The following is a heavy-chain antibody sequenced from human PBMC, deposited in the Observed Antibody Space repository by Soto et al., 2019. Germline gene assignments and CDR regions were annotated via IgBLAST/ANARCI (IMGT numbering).Heavy chain of an antibody. CDR2: IYHSGST. Sequence: SETLSLTCSVSGGSISSYYWSWIRQPPGKGLEWIGEIYHSGSTNYNPSLKSRVTISVDKSKNQFSLKLSSVTAADTAVYYCARLVRDGAEPPPRYGMDVWGQGTTVTVSS. CDR1: GGSISSYY. D-gene: IGHD3-10*01. J-gene: IGHJ6*02. CDR3: ARLVRDGAEPPPRYGMDV. V-gene: IGHV4-59*12.